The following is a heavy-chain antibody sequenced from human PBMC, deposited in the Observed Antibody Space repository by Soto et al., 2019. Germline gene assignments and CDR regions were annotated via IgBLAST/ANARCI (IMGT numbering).Heavy chain of an antibody. V-gene: IGHV1-69*01. D-gene: IGHD3-10*01. J-gene: IGHJ4*02. CDR1: GGIFSTYA. Sequence: QVQLVQSGAEVKKPGSSVKVSCKASGGIFSTYAISWLRQASGQGLEWMGGIIPIFGTPNYAQRFQGRVTITADESTTTSYMELSRLKSEDTAVYYCARDRDDYGSGNYYNSIDFCGQGTLVTVSS. CDR2: IIPIFGTP. CDR3: ARDRDDYGSGNYYNSIDF.